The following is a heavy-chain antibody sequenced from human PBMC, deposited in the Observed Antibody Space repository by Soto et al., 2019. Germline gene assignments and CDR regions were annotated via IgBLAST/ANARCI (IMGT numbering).Heavy chain of an antibody. D-gene: IGHD3-3*01. J-gene: IGHJ6*02. CDR2: IYYSRST. V-gene: IGHV4-31*03. CDR3: ARDWASGYTSSSLSNGMDV. Sequence: TVSRTCIVYGGSRSSGGSYWRWIRKHPGNGLEWSGYIYYSRSTYYNPSLKRRVTISVDTSKNQFSLKLSSVTAADTAVYYCARDWASGYTSSSLSNGMDVWGQGTTVTVSS. CDR1: GGSRSSGGSY.